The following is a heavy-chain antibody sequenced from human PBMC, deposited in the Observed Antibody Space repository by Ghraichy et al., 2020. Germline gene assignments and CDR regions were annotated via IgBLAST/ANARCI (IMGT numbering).Heavy chain of an antibody. CDR3: ARSFKPDDWFDP. CDR2: IHSRRNT. D-gene: IGHD3-16*01. V-gene: IGHV4-4*07. J-gene: IGHJ5*02. Sequence: WRMPIHSRRNTRYNPSLQSRVTMSIDTSKNLVSLNVSSVTAADTAVYYCARSFKPDDWFDPWGQGTLVTVSS.